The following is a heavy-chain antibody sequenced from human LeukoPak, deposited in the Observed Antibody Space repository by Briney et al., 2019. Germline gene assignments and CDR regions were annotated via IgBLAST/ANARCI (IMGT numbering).Heavy chain of an antibody. J-gene: IGHJ3*02. CDR2: IYHSGST. V-gene: IGHV4-4*02. D-gene: IGHD6-6*01. CDR1: GGSISSSNW. CDR3: ARSLPHRIAARRFTNFDI. Sequence: SGTLSLTCAVSGGSISSSNWWSWVRQPPGKGLEWIGEIYHSGSTNYNPSLKSRVTISVDKSKNQFSLKLSSVTAADTAVYYCARSLPHRIAARRFTNFDIWGQGTMVTVSS.